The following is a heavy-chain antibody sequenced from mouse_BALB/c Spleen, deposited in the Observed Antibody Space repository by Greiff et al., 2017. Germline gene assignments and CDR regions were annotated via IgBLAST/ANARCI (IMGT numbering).Heavy chain of an antibody. Sequence: QVQLQQSGAELAKPGASVKMSCKASGYTFTSYWMHWVKQRPGQGLEWIGYINPSTGYTEYNQKFKDKATLTADKSSSTAYMQLSSLTSEDSAVYYCARSIYYGSSYGAMDYWGQGTSVTVSS. CDR3: ARSIYYGSSYGAMDY. CDR2: INPSTGYT. D-gene: IGHD1-1*01. CDR1: GYTFTSYW. J-gene: IGHJ4*01. V-gene: IGHV1-7*01.